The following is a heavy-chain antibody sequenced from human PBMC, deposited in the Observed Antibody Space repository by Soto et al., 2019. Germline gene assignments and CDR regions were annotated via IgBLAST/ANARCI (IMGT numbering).Heavy chain of an antibody. D-gene: IGHD3-3*01. CDR3: ARVRITIFGVVIIYFDY. CDR1: GGSFSGYY. J-gene: IGHJ4*02. Sequence: QVQLQQWGAGLLKPSETLSLTCAVYGGSFSGYYWSWIRQPPGKGLEWIGEINHSGSTNYNPSLKSRVTISVDTSKNQFSLKLSSVTPADTAVYYCARVRITIFGVVIIYFDYWGQGTLVTVSS. CDR2: INHSGST. V-gene: IGHV4-34*01.